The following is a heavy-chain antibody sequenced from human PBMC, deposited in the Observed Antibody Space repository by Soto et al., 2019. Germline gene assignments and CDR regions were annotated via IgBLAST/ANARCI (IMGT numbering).Heavy chain of an antibody. CDR1: GFALSSHA. D-gene: IGHD3-22*01. CDR3: VRAIDGSGYYSGFDL. J-gene: IGHJ3*01. V-gene: IGHV3-30-3*01. Sequence: GGSLRLSCAASGFALSSHAMHWVRQAPGKGLEWVAVISDDGTYKYCADSVKGRFTISRDNSNNTLYLQLNSLRADDTAVYYCVRAIDGSGYYSGFDLWGHGTLVTVSS. CDR2: ISDDGTYK.